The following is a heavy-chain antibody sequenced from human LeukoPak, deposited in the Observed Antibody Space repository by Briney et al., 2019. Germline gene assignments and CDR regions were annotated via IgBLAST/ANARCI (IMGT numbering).Heavy chain of an antibody. CDR3: ARGGRGYSFAQADY. CDR1: AFTFSSYE. Sequence: GGSRRLSCAASAFTFSSYEMNWVRQAPGKGLKWVSYICSTGSNIYYSDSVKGRFTISRDNAKNSLYLQMNSVRAEDTAVYYCARGGRGYSFAQADYWGQGTLVTVSS. V-gene: IGHV3-48*03. D-gene: IGHD5-18*01. CDR2: ICSTGSNI. J-gene: IGHJ4*02.